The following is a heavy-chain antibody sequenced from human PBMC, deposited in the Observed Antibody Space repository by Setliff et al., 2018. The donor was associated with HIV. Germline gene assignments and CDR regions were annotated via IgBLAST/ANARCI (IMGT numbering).Heavy chain of an antibody. V-gene: IGHV1-69*05. J-gene: IGHJ4*02. CDR3: ASGSGYCRNGDCYIGAHKNPDKYFYDY. CDR1: GATFSNSA. Sequence: EASVKVSCKASGATFSNSALTWVRQAPGQGLEWMGGSIPLFKTVNYAQKFQGRLTISTDELMTTAYMELSSLKSEDTAVYYCASGSGYCRNGDCYIGAHKNPDKYFYDYWGQGTLVTVSS. D-gene: IGHD2-8*01. CDR2: SIPLFKTV.